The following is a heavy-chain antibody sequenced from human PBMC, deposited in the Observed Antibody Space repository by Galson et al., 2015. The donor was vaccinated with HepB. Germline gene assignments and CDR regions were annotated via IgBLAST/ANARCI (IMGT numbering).Heavy chain of an antibody. CDR1: GGSFSGYY. CDR2: INHSGST. V-gene: IGHV4-34*01. D-gene: IGHD2-15*01. CDR3: ARGRLYCSGGSCYNRYGMDV. Sequence: DTLSLTCAVYGGSFSGYYWSWIRQPPGKGLEWVGEINHSGSTNYNPSLKSRVTISVDTSKNQFSLKLSSVTAADTAVYYCARGRLYCSGGSCYNRYGMDVWGQGTTVTVSS. J-gene: IGHJ6*02.